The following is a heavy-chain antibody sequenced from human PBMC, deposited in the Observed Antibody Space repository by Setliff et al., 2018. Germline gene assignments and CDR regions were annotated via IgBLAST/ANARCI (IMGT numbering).Heavy chain of an antibody. Sequence: PSETLSLTCTVSGYSISSGYYWGWIRQPPGKGLEWIGSIYHSGSTYYNPSLKSRVTISVDTSKNQFSLKLSSVTAADTAVYYCARVRDYYDSSCYFWVISPPTYNWFDPWGQGTLVTVSS. CDR3: ARVRDYYDSSCYFWVISPPTYNWFDP. CDR2: IYHSGST. D-gene: IGHD3-22*01. CDR1: GYSISSGYY. J-gene: IGHJ5*02. V-gene: IGHV4-38-2*02.